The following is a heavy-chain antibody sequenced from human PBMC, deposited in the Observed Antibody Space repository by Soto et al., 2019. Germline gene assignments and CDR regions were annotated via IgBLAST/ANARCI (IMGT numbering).Heavy chain of an antibody. J-gene: IGHJ3*02. Sequence: GASVKVSCKASGYTFTSYAMHWVRQAPGQRLEWMGWINAGNGNTKYSQKFQGRVTITRDTSASTAYMELSSLRSEDTAVYYCARDYRIRGLIWFGEFSTFEIWGQGTMVTVSS. CDR3: ARDYRIRGLIWFGEFSTFEI. V-gene: IGHV1-3*01. CDR1: GYTFTSYA. CDR2: INAGNGNT. D-gene: IGHD3-10*01.